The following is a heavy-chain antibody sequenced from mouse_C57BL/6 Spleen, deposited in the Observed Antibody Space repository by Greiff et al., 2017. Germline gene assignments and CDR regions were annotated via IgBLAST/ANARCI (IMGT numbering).Heavy chain of an antibody. V-gene: IGHV1-69*01. D-gene: IGHD2-1*01. CDR2: IDPSDSYT. CDR3: ARRGNFPWFAY. J-gene: IGHJ3*01. CDR1: GYTFTSYW. Sequence: QVQLQQPGAELVMPGASVKLSCKASGYTFTSYWMHWVKQRPGQGLEWIGEIDPSDSYTNYNQKFKGKSTLTVDKSSSTAYMQLSSLTSEDSAFYYCARRGNFPWFAYWGQGTLVTVSA.